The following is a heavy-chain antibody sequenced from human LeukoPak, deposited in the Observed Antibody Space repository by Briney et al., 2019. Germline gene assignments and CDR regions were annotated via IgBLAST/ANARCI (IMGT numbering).Heavy chain of an antibody. V-gene: IGHV4-34*01. D-gene: IGHD1-26*01. CDR3: ARLRRREFDY. J-gene: IGHJ4*02. Sequence: SETLSLTCAVYGGSFSGYYWSWIRQPPGKGLEWIGEINHSGSTNYNPSLESRVTISVDTSKNQFSLNLNSVTAADTAVYYCARLRRREFDYWGQGTVVTVSS. CDR1: GGSFSGYY. CDR2: INHSGST.